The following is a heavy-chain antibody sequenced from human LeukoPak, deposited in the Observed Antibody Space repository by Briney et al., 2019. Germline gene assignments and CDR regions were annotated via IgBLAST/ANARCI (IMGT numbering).Heavy chain of an antibody. V-gene: IGHV3-30-3*01. D-gene: IGHD1-26*01. CDR3: VKESPYGRPRLYYFDS. CDR2: ISYDGSNK. Sequence: PGGSLRLSCAASGFTFSSYAMHWVRQAPGKGLEWVAVISYDGSNKYYADSVKGRFTISKDISKNTLSLQMNSLRAEDTAIYYCVKESPYGRPRLYYFDSWGQGTLVTVSS. J-gene: IGHJ4*02. CDR1: GFTFSSYA.